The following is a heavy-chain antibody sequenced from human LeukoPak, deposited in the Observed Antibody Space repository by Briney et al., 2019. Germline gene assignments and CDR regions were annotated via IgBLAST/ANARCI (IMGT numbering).Heavy chain of an antibody. V-gene: IGHV3-48*02. J-gene: IGHJ4*02. CDR3: ARSTYCGGDCYPALGY. Sequence: GGSLRLSCAASGFTFGYYSMYWVRQAPGRGLEWVSYISSRSSTIYYADSVKGRFTISRDNAKNSLYLQMNSLRDEETAVYYCARSTYCGGDCYPALGYWGQGTPVTVSS. D-gene: IGHD2-21*02. CDR2: ISSRSSTI. CDR1: GFTFGYYS.